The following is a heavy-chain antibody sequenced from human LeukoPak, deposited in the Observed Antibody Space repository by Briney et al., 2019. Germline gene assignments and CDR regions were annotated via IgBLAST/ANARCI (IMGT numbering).Heavy chain of an antibody. V-gene: IGHV4-34*01. D-gene: IGHD3-3*01. J-gene: IGHJ4*02. CDR1: GGSFSGYY. CDR3: ASAIWRAFDY. CDR2: INHSGST. Sequence: SETLSLTCAVYGGSFSGYYWSWIRQPPGKGLEWIGEINHSGSTDYNPSLKSRVTISVGASKNQFSLKLSSVTAADTAVYYCASAIWRAFDYWGQGTLVTVSS.